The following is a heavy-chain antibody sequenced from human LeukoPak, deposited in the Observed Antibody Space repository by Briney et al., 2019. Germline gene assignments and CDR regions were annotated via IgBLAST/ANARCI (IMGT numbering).Heavy chain of an antibody. Sequence: PSETLSLTFTVSGGSISSYYWSWIRQPPGQGLEWIGYIYYSGSTNYNPSLKSRVIISVDTSKNQFSLKLTSVTAADTAVYYCARDAPPSSFAICGQGTMVTVSS. CDR1: GGSISSYY. V-gene: IGHV4-59*01. CDR2: IYYSGST. CDR3: ARDAPPSSFAI. J-gene: IGHJ3*02.